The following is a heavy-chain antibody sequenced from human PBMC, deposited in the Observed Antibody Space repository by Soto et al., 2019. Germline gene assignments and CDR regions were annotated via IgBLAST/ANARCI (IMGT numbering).Heavy chain of an antibody. Sequence: SVKVSCKASGGTFSSYTISWVRQAPGQGLERMGRIIPILGIANYAQKFQGRVTITADKSTSTAYMELSSLRSEDTAVYYCARDGHLGSGYYNYWGQGTLVTVSS. CDR2: IIPILGIA. CDR3: ARDGHLGSGYYNY. V-gene: IGHV1-69*04. D-gene: IGHD3-22*01. CDR1: GGTFSSYT. J-gene: IGHJ4*02.